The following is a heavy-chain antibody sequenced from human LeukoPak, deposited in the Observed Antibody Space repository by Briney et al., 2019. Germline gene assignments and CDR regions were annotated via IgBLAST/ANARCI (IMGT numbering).Heavy chain of an antibody. D-gene: IGHD3-10*01. CDR1: GFAFNTNS. Sequence: PGGSLRLSCAASGFAFNTNSMTWVRQAPGKGLEWVSAISGSGGDTYYANSVKGRFTSSRDNSKYTLFLQMNGLRAEDTAVYHCAKDLGGEGGSGFPGYWGQGILVTVSS. J-gene: IGHJ4*02. V-gene: IGHV3-23*01. CDR3: AKDLGGEGGSGFPGY. CDR2: ISGSGGDT.